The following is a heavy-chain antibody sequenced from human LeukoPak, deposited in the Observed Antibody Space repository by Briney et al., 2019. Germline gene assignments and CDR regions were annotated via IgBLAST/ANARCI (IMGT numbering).Heavy chain of an antibody. D-gene: IGHD1-14*01. Sequence: GESLTISCSISEYIFSSYWVVWVRQMPGKGLEWMGVIYFDDSETKYSPSFYGLVTISADKSIDTAYLQWSSLKASDTATYYCATSASEPYYFYYGLHVWGLGTTVSV. CDR1: EYIFSSYW. CDR3: ATSASEPYYFYYGLHV. CDR2: IYFDDSET. J-gene: IGHJ6*02. V-gene: IGHV5-51*01.